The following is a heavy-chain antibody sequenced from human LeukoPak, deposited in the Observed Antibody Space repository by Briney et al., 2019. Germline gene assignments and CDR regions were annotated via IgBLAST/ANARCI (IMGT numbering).Heavy chain of an antibody. D-gene: IGHD6-13*01. CDR1: GFTLSSYW. J-gene: IGHJ4*02. V-gene: IGHV3-74*01. Sequence: PGGSLRLSCAASGFTLSSYWMHWVRQAPGKGLVWVSRSNSDGSNTSYADSVKGRFTISRDNAKNTLYLQMNSLRAEDTAVYYCARGGQQLVLGSTTDYWGQGTLVTVSS. CDR2: SNSDGSNT. CDR3: ARGGQQLVLGSTTDY.